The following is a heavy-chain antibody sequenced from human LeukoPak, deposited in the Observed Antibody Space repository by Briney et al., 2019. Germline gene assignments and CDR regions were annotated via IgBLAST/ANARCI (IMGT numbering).Heavy chain of an antibody. CDR1: GFTFSSYW. V-gene: IGHV3-7*01. CDR2: IKQDGSEK. D-gene: IGHD3-16*02. Sequence: PGGSLRLSCAASGFTFSSYWMSWVRQAPGKGLEWVANIKQDGSEKYYVDSVKGRFTISRDNAKNSLYLQMNSLRAEDTAVYYCARGPDYVWGSYRFFDYWGQGTLVTVSS. CDR3: ARGPDYVWGSYRFFDY. J-gene: IGHJ4*02.